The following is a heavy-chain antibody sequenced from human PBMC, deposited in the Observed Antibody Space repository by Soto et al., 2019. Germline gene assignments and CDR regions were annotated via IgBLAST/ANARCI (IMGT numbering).Heavy chain of an antibody. J-gene: IGHJ6*02. Sequence: QVQLVQSGAEVKKPGSSVKVSCKASGGTFSSYAISWVRQAPGQGLEWMGGIIPIFGTANYAQKFQGRVTITADESTSTAYMERSSLRSEDTAVYYCAREVFGFGELEQIYYGMDVWGQGTTVTVSS. D-gene: IGHD3-10*01. CDR3: AREVFGFGELEQIYYGMDV. CDR1: GGTFSSYA. CDR2: IIPIFGTA. V-gene: IGHV1-69*01.